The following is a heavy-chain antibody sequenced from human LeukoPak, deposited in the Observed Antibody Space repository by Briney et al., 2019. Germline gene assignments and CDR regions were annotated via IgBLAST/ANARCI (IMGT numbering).Heavy chain of an antibody. V-gene: IGHV4-4*02. CDR1: GGSISRTNW. J-gene: IGHJ4*02. Sequence: SETLSLTCDVSGGSISRTNWWSWVRQSPGQGLEWIGEISLSGRTNYNPSLQSRVTMSLDESKNQLSLDLASVTAADTAVYYCAREDGELLVYWGQGTLVTVSS. CDR2: ISLSGRT. CDR3: AREDGELLVY. D-gene: IGHD3-10*01.